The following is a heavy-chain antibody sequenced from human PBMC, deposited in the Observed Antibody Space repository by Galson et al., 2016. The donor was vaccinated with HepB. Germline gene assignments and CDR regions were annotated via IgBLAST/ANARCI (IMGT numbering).Heavy chain of an antibody. CDR2: ISGSGSVT. J-gene: IGHJ4*02. V-gene: IGHV3-23*01. CDR3: AKDVDYDSGMFYFDH. CDR1: GFTFSSYS. D-gene: IGHD3-10*01. Sequence: SLRLSCAASGFTFSSYSMSWVRQPPGKGLEWVSAISGSGSVTYYADSVKGRFTISRDNSKYARNTLSLKMDTRRAVDTSVYSCAKDVDYDSGMFYFDHWGQGTLVTVSS.